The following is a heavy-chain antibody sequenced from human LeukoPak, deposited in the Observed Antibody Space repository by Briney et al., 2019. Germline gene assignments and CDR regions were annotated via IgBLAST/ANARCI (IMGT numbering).Heavy chain of an antibody. CDR3: ARCSGGSCRRGGAFDI. J-gene: IGHJ3*02. Sequence: SETLSLTCTVSSGSISSYYWSWIRQPPGKGLEWIGYIYYSGSTNYNPSLKSRVTISVDTSKNQFSLKLSSVTAADTAVYYCARCSGGSCRRGGAFDIWGQGTMVTVSS. D-gene: IGHD2-15*01. CDR2: IYYSGST. CDR1: SGSISSYY. V-gene: IGHV4-59*08.